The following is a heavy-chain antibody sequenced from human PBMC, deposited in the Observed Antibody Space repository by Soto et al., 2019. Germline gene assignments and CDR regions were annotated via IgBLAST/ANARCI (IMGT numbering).Heavy chain of an antibody. J-gene: IGHJ4*02. D-gene: IGHD2-15*01. Sequence: SETLSLTCTVSGGSIRSSTYYWGWIRQPPGKGLQWIGSIYYSGSTYYNPSLKSRVTISVDTSKNQFSLKLSSVTAADTAIYYCARHTFADCSGGSCYSDTPYYFDYWGQGTLVTVS. CDR2: IYYSGST. CDR1: GGSIRSSTYY. CDR3: ARHTFADCSGGSCYSDTPYYFDY. V-gene: IGHV4-39*01.